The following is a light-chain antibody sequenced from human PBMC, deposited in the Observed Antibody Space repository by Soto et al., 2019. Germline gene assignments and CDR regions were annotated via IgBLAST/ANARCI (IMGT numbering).Light chain of an antibody. CDR3: QQLESYPST. Sequence: DIQMTQSPSSLSASVGDRVTITCRASQSISSYLNLYQQKPGKAPKLLIYAASTLQSGVPSRFSGSGSGTDFTLTISSLQPEDFATYYCQQLESYPSTFGGGTKVDIK. J-gene: IGKJ4*01. CDR1: QSISSY. CDR2: AAS. V-gene: IGKV1-39*01.